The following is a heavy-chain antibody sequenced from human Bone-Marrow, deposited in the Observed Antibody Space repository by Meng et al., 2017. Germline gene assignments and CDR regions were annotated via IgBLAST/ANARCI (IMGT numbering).Heavy chain of an antibody. V-gene: IGHV1-46*01. J-gene: IGHJ6*02. CDR2: INPSGGST. Sequence: ASVKVSCKASGYAFTSYYMHWVRQASGQGLEWMGIINPSGGSTSYAQKFQGRVTMTRDTSTSTVYMELSSLRSEDTAVYYCARVGFATVTTGPPADYGMDVWGQGTTVTVSS. D-gene: IGHD4-17*01. CDR1: GYAFTSYY. CDR3: ARVGFATVTTGPPADYGMDV.